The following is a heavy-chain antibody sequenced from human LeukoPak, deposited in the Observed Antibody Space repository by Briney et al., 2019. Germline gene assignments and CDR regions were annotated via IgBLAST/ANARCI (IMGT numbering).Heavy chain of an antibody. D-gene: IGHD1-7*01. CDR3: ASPRITGTSRPFDY. CDR2: ISGSGGST. J-gene: IGHJ4*02. V-gene: IGHV3-23*01. CDR1: GFSFSSYA. Sequence: GGSLRLYCAASGFSFSSYAMNWVRQAPGKGLEWVSVISGSGGSTYYADSVKGRFTISRDNSKNTLDLQMNSLRAEDTAVYYCASPRITGTSRPFDYWGQGTLVTVS.